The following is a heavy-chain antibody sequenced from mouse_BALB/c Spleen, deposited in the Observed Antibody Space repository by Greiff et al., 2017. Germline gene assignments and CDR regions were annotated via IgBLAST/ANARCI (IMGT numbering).Heavy chain of an antibody. Sequence: VHLVESGPGLVQPSQSLSITCTVSGFSLTSYGVHWVRQSPGKGLEWLGVIWSGGSTDYNAAFISRLSISKDNSKSQVFFKMNSLQANDTAIYYCARMITTASYYAMDYWGQGTSVTVSS. CDR1: GFSLTSYG. D-gene: IGHD1-2*01. V-gene: IGHV2-2*02. CDR3: ARMITTASYYAMDY. J-gene: IGHJ4*01. CDR2: IWSGGST.